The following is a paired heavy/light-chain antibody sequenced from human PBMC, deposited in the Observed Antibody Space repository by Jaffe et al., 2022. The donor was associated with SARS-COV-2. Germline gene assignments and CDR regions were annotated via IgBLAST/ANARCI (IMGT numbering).Light chain of an antibody. CDR2: YAS. Sequence: ETVMTQSPATLSVSPGERATLSCRASQGVNNNLAWYQQKPGQAPRLLIYYASTRATGIPARFSGSGSGTEFTLTISSLQFGDSGVYYCQQYNYWPLFTFGPGTKVEIK. V-gene: IGKV3-15*01. CDR3: QQYNYWPLFT. J-gene: IGKJ3*01. CDR1: QGVNNN.
Heavy chain of an antibody. J-gene: IGHJ3*01. D-gene: IGHD6-6*01. Sequence: EMQLVESGGGLVQPGGSLRLSCAASEITVSDNYMTWVRQAPGKGLEWVSVIYTGGNTYYADSVKGRFTLSRDNPRNTLYLQMNSLRSEDTAVYYCARVAYSFSSGAFDVWGQGTMVTVSS. CDR1: EITVSDNY. V-gene: IGHV3-66*02. CDR3: ARVAYSFSSGAFDV. CDR2: IYTGGNT.